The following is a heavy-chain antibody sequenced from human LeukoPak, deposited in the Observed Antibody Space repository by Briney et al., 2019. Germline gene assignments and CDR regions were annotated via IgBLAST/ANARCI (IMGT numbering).Heavy chain of an antibody. J-gene: IGHJ6*02. CDR1: GFTFSSYA. Sequence: GGSLRLSCAASGFTFSSYAMSWVRQAPGKGLEWVSTINGGGVNTHYADSVGGRFTISRDNSKNTLYLQMNSLRAEDTAVYYCARDEVVPAAIPPGMDVWGQGATVTVSS. CDR3: ARDEVVPAAIPPGMDV. V-gene: IGHV3-23*01. CDR2: INGGGVNT. D-gene: IGHD2-2*02.